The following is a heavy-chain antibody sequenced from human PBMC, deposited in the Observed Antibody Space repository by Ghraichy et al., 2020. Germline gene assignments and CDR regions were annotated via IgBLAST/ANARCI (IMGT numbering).Heavy chain of an antibody. CDR2: IKSKTDGGTT. CDR3: TTDLEESITIFGVVPV. CDR1: GFTFSNAW. J-gene: IGHJ6*02. Sequence: GGSLRLSCAASGFTFSNAWMSWVRQAPGKGLEWVGRIKSKTDGGTTDYAAPVKGRFTISRDDSKNTLYLQMNSLKTEDTAVYYCTTDLEESITIFGVVPVWGQGTTVTVSS. V-gene: IGHV3-15*01. D-gene: IGHD3-3*01.